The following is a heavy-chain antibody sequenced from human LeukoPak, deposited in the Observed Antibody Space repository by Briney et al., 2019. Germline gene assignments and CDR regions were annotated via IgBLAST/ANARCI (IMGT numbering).Heavy chain of an antibody. CDR1: GFSFSTYA. CDR3: ARGRKSGTYKYYFDY. Sequence: PGGSLRLSCAGSGFSFSTYALHWVRQAPGKGLEYVSGISSNGGYIYYSNSVKGRFTISRDNSKNTVYLQMGSLRAEDMAVYYCARGRKSGTYKYYFDYWGQGTLVTVS. J-gene: IGHJ4*02. CDR2: ISSNGGYI. V-gene: IGHV3-64*01. D-gene: IGHD1-26*01.